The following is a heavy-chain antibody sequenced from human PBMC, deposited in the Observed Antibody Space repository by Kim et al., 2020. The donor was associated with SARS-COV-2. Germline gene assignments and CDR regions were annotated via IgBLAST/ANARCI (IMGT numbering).Heavy chain of an antibody. CDR3: ARGVPTGIVPGLTGYYY. CDR2: INHTGST. V-gene: IGHV4-34*01. J-gene: IGHJ6*01. Sequence: SETLSLTCTLYGGSFRTYFWTWIRQSPGKGLEWLAEINHTGSTNYNPSLNSRATISLDMSNNQFSLHLRSVTAADTAVYFCARGVPTGIVPGLTGYYY. D-gene: IGHD3-10*02. CDR1: GGSFRTYF.